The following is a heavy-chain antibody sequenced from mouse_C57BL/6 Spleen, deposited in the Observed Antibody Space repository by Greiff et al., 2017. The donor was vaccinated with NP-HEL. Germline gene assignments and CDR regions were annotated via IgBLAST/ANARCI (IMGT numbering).Heavy chain of an antibody. V-gene: IGHV1-82*01. Sequence: QVQLQQSGPELVKPGASVKLSCKASGYAFSSSWMNWVKQRPGKGLEWIGRIYPGDGDTNYNGKFKGKVTLTADKSSSTAYMQLSSLASEDSAVYFCVITTVGNDWYFDVWGTGTPVTVSS. CDR3: VITTVGNDWYFDV. D-gene: IGHD1-1*01. CDR2: IYPGDGDT. J-gene: IGHJ1*03. CDR1: GYAFSSSW.